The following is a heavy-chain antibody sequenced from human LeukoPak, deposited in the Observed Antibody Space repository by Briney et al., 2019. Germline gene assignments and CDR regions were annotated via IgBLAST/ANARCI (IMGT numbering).Heavy chain of an antibody. J-gene: IGHJ4*02. CDR3: VRRDTGWNYFDY. D-gene: IGHD6-19*01. V-gene: IGHV4-59*08. CDR2: FYYTGKI. Sequence: SETLSLTCAVSGGSTNSHYWGWIRQPPGKGLQWIGDFYYTGKINYNPSLKSRVTITLDTSKDHLSLNLTSVLAADTAIYYCVRRDTGWNYFDYWGQGILVTVSS. CDR1: GGSTNSHY.